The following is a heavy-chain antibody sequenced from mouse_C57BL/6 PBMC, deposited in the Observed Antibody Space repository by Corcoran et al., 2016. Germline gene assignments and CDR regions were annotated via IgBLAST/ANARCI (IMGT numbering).Heavy chain of an antibody. V-gene: IGHV1-19*01. CDR3: ARGNYGSSYVGY. CDR1: GYTFTDYY. Sequence: EVQLQQSGPVLVKPGASVKMSCKASGYTFTDYYMNWVKQSHGKSLEWIGVINPYNGGTSYNQKFKGKATLTVDKSSSTAYMELNSLTSEDSAVDYCARGNYGSSYVGYWGQGTTLTVSS. J-gene: IGHJ2*01. D-gene: IGHD1-1*01. CDR2: INPYNGGT.